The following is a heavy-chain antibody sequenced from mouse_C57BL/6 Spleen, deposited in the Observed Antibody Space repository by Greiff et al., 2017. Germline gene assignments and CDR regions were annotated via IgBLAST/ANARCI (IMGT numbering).Heavy chain of an antibody. CDR3: ARMRHSSGYDYFDY. D-gene: IGHD3-1*01. CDR1: GYAFSSSW. Sequence: QVQLQQSGPELVKPGASVKISCKASGYAFSSSWMNWVKQRPGKGLEWIGRIYPGDGDTNYNGKFKGKATLTADKSSSTAYMQLSSLTSEDSAVYFCARMRHSSGYDYFDYWGQGTTLTVSS. V-gene: IGHV1-82*01. J-gene: IGHJ2*01. CDR2: IYPGDGDT.